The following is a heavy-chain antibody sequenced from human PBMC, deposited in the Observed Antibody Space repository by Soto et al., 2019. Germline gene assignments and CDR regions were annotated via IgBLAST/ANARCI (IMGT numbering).Heavy chain of an antibody. J-gene: IGHJ4*02. CDR2: SVPSDSQN. V-gene: IGHV5-10-1*01. CDR1: GYSFAGYW. CDR3: ARQIYDSDTGPNFQYYFDS. D-gene: IGHD3-22*01. Sequence: GESLKISCKGSGYSFAGYWITWVRQNPGKGLEWIVRSVPSDSQNHYSPSFRGHVTISVTKSITTVFLQWSILRASDTAMYYCARQIYDSDTGPNFQYYFDSWGQGTPVTVSS.